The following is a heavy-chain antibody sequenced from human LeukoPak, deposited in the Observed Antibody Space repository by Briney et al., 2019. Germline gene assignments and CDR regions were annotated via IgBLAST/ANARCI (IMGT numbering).Heavy chain of an antibody. CDR1: GFTFGDYA. Sequence: PGGSLRLSCTASGFTFGDYAMSWVRQAPGKGLEWISYIRSRAFGGTTDYAASVKGRFTISRDDSKSIAYLQMNSLKTEDTAVYYCTRSDFWRGYSTGYFDYWGRGTRVTVSS. CDR3: TRSDFWRGYSTGYFDY. J-gene: IGHJ4*02. CDR2: IRSRAFGGTT. D-gene: IGHD3-3*01. V-gene: IGHV3-49*04.